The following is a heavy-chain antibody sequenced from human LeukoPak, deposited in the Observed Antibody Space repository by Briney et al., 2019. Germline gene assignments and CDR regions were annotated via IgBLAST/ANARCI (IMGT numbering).Heavy chain of an antibody. V-gene: IGHV3-30*18. Sequence: GRSLRLSCAASGFTFSNYAMHWVRQAPGKGLEWVAVISYDAINKYYADSVKGRFTISRDNSKNTLYLQMNSLRAEDTAVYYCAKGYCSSTSCLKTDWGQGALVTVSS. CDR3: AKGYCSSTSCLKTD. CDR1: GFTFSNYA. J-gene: IGHJ4*02. D-gene: IGHD2-2*01. CDR2: ISYDAINK.